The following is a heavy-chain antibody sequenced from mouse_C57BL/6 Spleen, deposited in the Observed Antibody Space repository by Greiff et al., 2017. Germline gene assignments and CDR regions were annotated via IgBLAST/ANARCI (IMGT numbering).Heavy chain of an antibody. CDR3: TTKDYYGSLFAY. Sequence: EVKLQESGAELVKPGASVKLSCTASGFNIKDYYMHWVKQRTEQGLEWIGWIDPENGDTEYASKFQGKATITADTSSNTAYLQLSSLTSEDTAVYYCTTKDYYGSLFAYWGQGTLVTVSA. D-gene: IGHD1-1*01. CDR1: GFNIKDYY. V-gene: IGHV14-4*01. CDR2: IDPENGDT. J-gene: IGHJ3*01.